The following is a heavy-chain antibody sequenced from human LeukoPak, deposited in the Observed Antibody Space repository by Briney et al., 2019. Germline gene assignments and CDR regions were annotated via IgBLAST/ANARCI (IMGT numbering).Heavy chain of an antibody. J-gene: IGHJ3*02. CDR3: ARVRTRFSNAFDI. D-gene: IGHD1-14*01. CDR2: IYYSGST. CDR1: GGSISSGDYY. Sequence: PSQTLSLTCTVSGGSISSGDYYWSWIRQPPGKGLEWIGYIYYSGSTYYNPSLKSRVTISVDTSKNQFSLKLSSVTAADTAVYYCARVRTRFSNAFDIWGQGTMVTVSS. V-gene: IGHV4-30-4*08.